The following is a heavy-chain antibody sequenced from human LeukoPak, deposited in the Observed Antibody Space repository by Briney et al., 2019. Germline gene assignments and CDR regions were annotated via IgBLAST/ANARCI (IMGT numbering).Heavy chain of an antibody. CDR1: GFTFSSYG. J-gene: IGHJ3*02. CDR3: AKVKVGYCSSTSCSDAFDI. D-gene: IGHD2-2*01. Sequence: PGGSLRLSCAASGFTFSSYGMHWVRQAPGKGLEWVAFIRYDGSNKYYADSVKGRFTISRDNSKNTLYLQMNSLRAEDTAVYYCAKVKVGYCSSTSCSDAFDIWGQGTMVTVSS. CDR2: IRYDGSNK. V-gene: IGHV3-30*02.